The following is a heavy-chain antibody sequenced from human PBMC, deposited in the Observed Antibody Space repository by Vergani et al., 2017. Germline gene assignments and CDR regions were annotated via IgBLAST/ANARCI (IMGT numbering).Heavy chain of an antibody. D-gene: IGHD1-14*01. V-gene: IGHV1-69*02. CDR1: GGTFSSYT. CDR2: IIPILGIA. CDR3: ARTGGPETNDY. Sequence: QVQLVQSGAEVKKPGSSVKVSCKASGGTFSSYTISWVRQAPGQGLEWMGRIIPILGIANYAQKFQGRVTITADKSTSTAYMELSRLRSEDTAVYYCARTGGPETNDYWGQGTLVTVSS. J-gene: IGHJ4*02.